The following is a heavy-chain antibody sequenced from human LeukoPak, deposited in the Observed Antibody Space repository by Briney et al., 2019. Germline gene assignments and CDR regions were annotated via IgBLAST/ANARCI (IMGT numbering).Heavy chain of an antibody. CDR1: GFTVSTNY. V-gene: IGHV3-23*01. D-gene: IGHD2-8*02. CDR3: AKERLVSHTAGFDS. J-gene: IGHJ4*02. Sequence: GGSLRLSCAASGFTVSTNYMNWVRQAPGKGLEWVSVISVSSGTTYYADSVKGRFTISRDNSKSTLYLQMNSLRAEDTATYYCAKERLVSHTAGFDSWGQGTLVTVSS. CDR2: ISVSSGTT.